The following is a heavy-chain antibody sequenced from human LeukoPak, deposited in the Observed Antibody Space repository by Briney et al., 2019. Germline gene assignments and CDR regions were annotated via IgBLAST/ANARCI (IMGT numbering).Heavy chain of an antibody. CDR1: GGSISSYY. CDR3: ARSPRFSMVRGAFEMDV. D-gene: IGHD3-10*01. J-gene: IGHJ6*04. V-gene: IGHV4-4*07. CDR2: IYTSGST. Sequence: PSETLSLTYTVSGGSISSYYWSWIRQPAGKGLEWIRRIYTSGSTNYNPSLKSRVTMSVDTSKNQFSLKLSSVTAADTAVYYCARSPRFSMVRGAFEMDVWGKGTTVTISS.